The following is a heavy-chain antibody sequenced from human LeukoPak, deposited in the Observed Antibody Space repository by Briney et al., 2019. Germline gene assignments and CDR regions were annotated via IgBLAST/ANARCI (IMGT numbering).Heavy chain of an antibody. Sequence: ASVKVSCKASGYTFTDYFIHWVRQAPGQGLQWMGWVNPNSGDTLYVQKFRGRVTMTRDTSISTTYMELSRLRSDDTAVYYCARVAVSTIDWLDSWGQGTLVTVSS. CDR3: ARVAVSTIDWLDS. V-gene: IGHV1-2*02. CDR1: GYTFTDYF. CDR2: VNPNSGDT. D-gene: IGHD2-21*01. J-gene: IGHJ5*01.